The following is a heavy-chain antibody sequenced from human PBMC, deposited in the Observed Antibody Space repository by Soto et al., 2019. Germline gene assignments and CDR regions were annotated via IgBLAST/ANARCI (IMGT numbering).Heavy chain of an antibody. CDR2: IYYSGST. J-gene: IGHJ6*02. V-gene: IGHV4-31*03. Sequence: QVQLQESGPGLVKPSQTLSLTCTVSGGSISSGGYYWSWIRQHPGKVLEWIGYIYYSGSTYYNPSLKSRVTISVDTSKNQFSLKLSSVTAADTAVYYYAALRRRLYYYYGMDVWGQGTTVTVSS. D-gene: IGHD4-17*01. CDR3: AALRRRLYYYYGMDV. CDR1: GGSISSGGYY.